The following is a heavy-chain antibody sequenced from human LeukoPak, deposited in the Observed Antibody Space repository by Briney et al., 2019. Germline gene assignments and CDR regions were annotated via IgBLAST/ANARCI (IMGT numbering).Heavy chain of an antibody. J-gene: IGHJ4*02. D-gene: IGHD3-10*01. CDR1: GYTFTSYG. CDR2: ISAYNGNT. V-gene: IGHV1-18*01. CDR3: ARDRNIRDVWFADLDY. Sequence: GASVKVSCKASGYTFTSYGISWVRQAPGQGLEWMGWISAYNGNTNYAQKLQGRVSMTTDTSTSTAYMELRSLRSDDTAVYYCARDRNIRDVWFADLDYWGQGTLVTVSS.